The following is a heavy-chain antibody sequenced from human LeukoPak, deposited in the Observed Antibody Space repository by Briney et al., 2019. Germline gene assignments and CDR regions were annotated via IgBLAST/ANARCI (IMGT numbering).Heavy chain of an antibody. CDR1: GFTFSDCW. CDR2: IKQDGSDK. D-gene: IGHD1-26*01. Sequence: GESLRLSCVASGFTFSDCWMTWVRQAPGKGLEWVANIKQDGSDKKYVDSVKGRFTISRDNAKNSLYLQMDSLRDEDTAVYYCARGGGDYWGQGTLVTVTS. V-gene: IGHV3-7*01. J-gene: IGHJ4*02. CDR3: ARGGGDY.